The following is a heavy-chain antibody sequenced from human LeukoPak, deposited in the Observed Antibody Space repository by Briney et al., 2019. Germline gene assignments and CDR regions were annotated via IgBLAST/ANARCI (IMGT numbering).Heavy chain of an antibody. CDR2: ISAYNGDT. CDR1: GYIFTSYG. V-gene: IGHV1-18*01. J-gene: IGHJ4*02. Sequence: ASVKVSCKASGYIFTSYGFSWVRQAPGQGLEWMGWISAYNGDTNYAQKFQGRVTVTTDTSTTTAYMELRSLRSDDSAVYYCARRSGYDRRMGTLDFWGQGTLVTVSS. CDR3: ARRSGYDRRMGTLDF. D-gene: IGHD5-12*01.